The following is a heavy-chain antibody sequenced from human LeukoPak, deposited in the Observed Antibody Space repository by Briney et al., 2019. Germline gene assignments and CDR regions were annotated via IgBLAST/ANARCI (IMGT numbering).Heavy chain of an antibody. D-gene: IGHD5-18*01. J-gene: IGHJ4*02. CDR3: AKDRGYSYGYTGWDY. CDR2: ISGSGGST. Sequence: PGGSLRLSCAVSGFPLSSYAMSWVRQAPGKGLEWVSAISGSGGSTYYADSVKGRFTISRDDSKNTLYLQMNSLRAEDTAVYYCAKDRGYSYGYTGWDYWGQGTLVTVSS. V-gene: IGHV3-23*01. CDR1: GFPLSSYA.